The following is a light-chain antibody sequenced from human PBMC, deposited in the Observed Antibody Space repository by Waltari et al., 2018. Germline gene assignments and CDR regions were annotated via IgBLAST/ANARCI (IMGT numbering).Light chain of an antibody. CDR1: QTVTND. CDR2: GAS. J-gene: IGKJ4*01. CDR3: QQYSDWIA. V-gene: IGKV3-15*01. Sequence: EIVTTQSPASLSGSPRERATLSCTASQTVTNDLAWYQQQPGQAPKLLIFGASTRATGVPARFSGSGSGTEFTLTIGSVQSEDFAVYYCQQYSDWIAFGGGTKVDLK.